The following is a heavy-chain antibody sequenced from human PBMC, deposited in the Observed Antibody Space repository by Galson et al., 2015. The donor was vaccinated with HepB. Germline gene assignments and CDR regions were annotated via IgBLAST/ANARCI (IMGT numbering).Heavy chain of an antibody. V-gene: IGHV1-46*04. CDR2: INPSGGST. Sequence: SVKVSCKASGYTFTSYYMHWVRQAPGQGLEWMGIINPSGGSTSYAQKLQGRVTMTRGTSTSTVYMELSSLRSEDTAVYYCAREGSSGWPRGYNWFDPWGQGTLVTVSS. D-gene: IGHD6-19*01. CDR3: AREGSSGWPRGYNWFDP. J-gene: IGHJ5*02. CDR1: GYTFTSYY.